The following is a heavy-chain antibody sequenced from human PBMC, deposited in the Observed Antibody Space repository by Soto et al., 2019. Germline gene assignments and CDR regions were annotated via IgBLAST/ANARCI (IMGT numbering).Heavy chain of an antibody. J-gene: IGHJ4*02. D-gene: IGHD6-13*01. CDR3: TTLSSTWPTGGDY. CDR1: GFIFSNHW. V-gene: IGHV3-7*03. Sequence: EVQLVESGGGLVQPGGSLRLSCVASGFIFSNHWLSWVRQAPGKGPEWVANIKQDGSEKYYVDSVKGRFTISRDNAKNSLYLQMNSLRADDTAVYYCTTLSSTWPTGGDYWGQGTLVTVSS. CDR2: IKQDGSEK.